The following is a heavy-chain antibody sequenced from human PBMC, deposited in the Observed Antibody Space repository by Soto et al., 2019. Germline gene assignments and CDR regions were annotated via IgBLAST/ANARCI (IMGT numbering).Heavy chain of an antibody. D-gene: IGHD5-18*01. CDR1: GGSFTYT. J-gene: IGHJ6*02. V-gene: IGHV1-69*01. CDR2: IIPIFGTT. Sequence: QMHLVQSGAEVKKPGSSVKVSCKASGGSFTYTLSWVRQAPGQGLEWMGGIIPIFGTTNYAQKFQGRVTITADESTKTAYMELSTLSSEDTAVYYCARLHSHGTYGMDVWGQGTTVTVSS. CDR3: ARLHSHGTYGMDV.